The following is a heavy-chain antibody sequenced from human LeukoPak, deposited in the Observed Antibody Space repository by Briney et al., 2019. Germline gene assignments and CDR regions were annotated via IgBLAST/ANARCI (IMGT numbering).Heavy chain of an antibody. CDR3: AKVGGGGSYWDY. V-gene: IGHV3-23*01. Sequence: PGGSLRLSCTASGFTFSSYGMSWVRQAPGKGLEWVSAISGSGGSTYYADSVKGRFTISRDNSKNTLYLQMNSLRAEDTAVYYCAKVGGGGSYWDYWGQGTLVTVSS. D-gene: IGHD1-26*01. CDR2: ISGSGGST. CDR1: GFTFSSYG. J-gene: IGHJ4*02.